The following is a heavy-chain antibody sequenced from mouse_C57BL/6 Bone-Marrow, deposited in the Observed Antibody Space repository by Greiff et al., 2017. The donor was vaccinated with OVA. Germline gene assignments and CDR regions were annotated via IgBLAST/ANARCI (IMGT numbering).Heavy chain of an antibody. CDR1: GYTFTSYW. D-gene: IGHD1-1*01. Sequence: VQLQQPGTELVKSGASVKLSCKASGYTFTSYWMHWVKQRPGQGLEWIGHINPSNGGTNYNEKFKSKATLTVDKSSSTAYMQLSSLPSEDSAVYYCASTSSYYGSSYGGNVDVWGTGTTVTVSS. J-gene: IGHJ1*03. V-gene: IGHV1-53*01. CDR2: INPSNGGT. CDR3: ASTSSYYGSSYGGNVDV.